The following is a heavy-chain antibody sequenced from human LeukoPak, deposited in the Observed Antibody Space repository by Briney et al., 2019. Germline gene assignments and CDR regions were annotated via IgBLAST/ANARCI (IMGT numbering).Heavy chain of an antibody. J-gene: IGHJ4*02. CDR3: AKAIAAAGTFDY. Sequence: PGGSLRLSCAASGFTFSSYAMSWVRQAPGKGLEWVSAISGSGGSTYYADSAKGRFTISRDNSKNTLYLQMNSLRAEDTAVYYCAKAIAAAGTFDYWGQGTLVTVSS. CDR2: ISGSGGST. D-gene: IGHD6-13*01. V-gene: IGHV3-23*01. CDR1: GFTFSSYA.